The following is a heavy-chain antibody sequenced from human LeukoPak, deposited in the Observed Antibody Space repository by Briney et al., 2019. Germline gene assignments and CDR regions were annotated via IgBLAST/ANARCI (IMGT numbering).Heavy chain of an antibody. Sequence: GGSLRLSCAASGFSFRRYWMSWVRQAPGKGLEWVANIKQDGSEKNYVESVKGRFTISRDNAKNSLYLQTNGLRAEDTAVYYCARDLGQYYDTSDNWFDPWGQGTLVTVSS. D-gene: IGHD3-22*01. CDR3: ARDLGQYYDTSDNWFDP. V-gene: IGHV3-7*01. J-gene: IGHJ5*02. CDR2: IKQDGSEK. CDR1: GFSFRRYW.